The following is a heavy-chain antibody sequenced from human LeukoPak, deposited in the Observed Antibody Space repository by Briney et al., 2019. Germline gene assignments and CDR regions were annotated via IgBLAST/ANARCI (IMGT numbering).Heavy chain of an antibody. CDR1: GGSISSSSYY. CDR3: VAAAAGFDY. CDR2: IYYSGST. V-gene: IGHV4-39*01. Sequence: SETLSLTCTVSGGSISSSSYYWGWIRQPPGKGLEWIGSIYYSGSTYYNPSPKSRVTISVDTSKNQFSLKLSSVTAADTAVYYCVAAAAGFDYWGQGTLVTVSS. J-gene: IGHJ4*02. D-gene: IGHD6-13*01.